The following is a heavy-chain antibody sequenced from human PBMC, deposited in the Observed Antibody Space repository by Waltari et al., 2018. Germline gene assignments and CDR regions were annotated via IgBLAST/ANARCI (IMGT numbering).Heavy chain of an antibody. CDR1: GFTFSSYG. CDR2: ISYDRSNK. D-gene: IGHD5-18*01. V-gene: IGHV3-30*18. Sequence: QVQLVESGGGVVQPGRSLRLSCAASGFTFSSYGMHWVRQAPGKGLEWVAVISYDRSNKYYAESVKGRFTISRDNSNNTLYLQMNSLIAEDTTVYYCAKGGEYSYGPPTDYWGQGTLVTVSS. J-gene: IGHJ4*02. CDR3: AKGGEYSYGPPTDY.